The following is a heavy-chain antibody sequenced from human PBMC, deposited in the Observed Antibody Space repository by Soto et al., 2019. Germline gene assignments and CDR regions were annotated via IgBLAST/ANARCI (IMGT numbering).Heavy chain of an antibody. CDR2: TKRDASET. V-gene: IGHV3-7*01. D-gene: IGHD4-17*01. CDR1: GFNFSSYW. CDR3: ARPPVKGIHV. Sequence: GGSLRLSCEGTGFNFSSYWMHWVRQAPGKGLEWVANTKRDASETYYADSVKGRFTISRDNARNSLYLQMNSLRVEDTAVYYCARPPVKGIHVWGQGTTVTVSS. J-gene: IGHJ6*02.